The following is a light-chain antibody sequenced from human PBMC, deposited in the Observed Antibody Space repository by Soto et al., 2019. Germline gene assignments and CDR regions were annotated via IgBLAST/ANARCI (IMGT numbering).Light chain of an antibody. Sequence: DIQMTQSPSTLSASVGDRVHITCRASESVSTWSAWYQQKPGKAPKLLIYDASSLESGVPSRFSGTGSGTQFTLTISSLQPDDFATYYCQHYKTYPLTFGQGTRVEIK. J-gene: IGKJ1*01. V-gene: IGKV1-5*01. CDR1: ESVSTW. CDR3: QHYKTYPLT. CDR2: DAS.